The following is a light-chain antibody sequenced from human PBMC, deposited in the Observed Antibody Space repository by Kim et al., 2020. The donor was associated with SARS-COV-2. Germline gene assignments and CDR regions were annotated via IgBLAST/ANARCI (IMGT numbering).Light chain of an antibody. CDR3: ATWDRILSGESAV. CDR1: SSNIGNND. Sequence: QSVLTQPPSVSAAPGQRVTISCSGSSSNIGNNDVSWYQQLPGTAPKLLIYATNKRPSGIPDRFYAFMSGTSATLGITGLQTGDEADYYCATWDRILSGESAVFGGGTKVTVL. J-gene: IGLJ2*01. CDR2: ATN. V-gene: IGLV1-51*01.